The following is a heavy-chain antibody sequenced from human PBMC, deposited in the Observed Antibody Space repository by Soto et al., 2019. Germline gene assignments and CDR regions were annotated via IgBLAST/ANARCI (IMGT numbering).Heavy chain of an antibody. CDR1: GASIGGYY. CDR2: IYSTGTT. CDR3: VRDGTKTLRDWFDP. V-gene: IGHV4-4*07. Sequence: QVQLQESGPGLVKPSETLSLACTVSGASIGGYYWSWIRKSAGKGLEWIGRIYSTGTTDYNPSLKRPVMMSVATSKQQFSLKLRSVTAADTAVYYCVRDGTKTLRDWFDPWGQGISVTVSS. D-gene: IGHD1-1*01. J-gene: IGHJ5*02.